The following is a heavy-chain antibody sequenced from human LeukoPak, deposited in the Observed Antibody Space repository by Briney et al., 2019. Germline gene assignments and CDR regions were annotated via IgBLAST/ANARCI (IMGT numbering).Heavy chain of an antibody. CDR3: ARDLEDSGSYFNWFDP. D-gene: IGHD3-10*01. V-gene: IGHV1-2*06. CDR2: INPNSGGT. Sequence: ASVKVSCKASGYTFTGYYMHWVRQAPGQGLEWMGRINPNSGGTNYAQKFQGRVTMTTDTSTSTAYMELRSLRSDDTAVYYCARDLEDSGSYFNWFDPWGQGTLVTVSS. J-gene: IGHJ5*02. CDR1: GYTFTGYY.